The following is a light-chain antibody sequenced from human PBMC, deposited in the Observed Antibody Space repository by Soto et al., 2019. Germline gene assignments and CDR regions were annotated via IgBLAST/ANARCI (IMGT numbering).Light chain of an antibody. CDR2: DVT. Sequence: QSALTQPASVSGSPGQSITISCTGTSSDVGGYKYVSWYQQHPDKAPQLIIYDVTNRPSGISNRFSGSKSSNTASLTISGLQAEDEADYYCSSYKSSSSYVFGTGTKDTDL. J-gene: IGLJ1*01. CDR3: SSYKSSSSYV. CDR1: SSDVGGYKY. V-gene: IGLV2-14*01.